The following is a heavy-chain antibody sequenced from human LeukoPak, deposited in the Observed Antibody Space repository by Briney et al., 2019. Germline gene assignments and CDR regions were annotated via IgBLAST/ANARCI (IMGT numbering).Heavy chain of an antibody. CDR2: IIPIFGTA. V-gene: IGHV1-69*05. D-gene: IGHD3-10*01. CDR1: GGTFSSYA. J-gene: IGHJ3*02. Sequence: ASVKVSCKASGGTFSSYAISWVRQAPGQGLEWMGGIIPIFGTANYAHKFQGRVTITTDESTSTAYMELSSLRSEDTAVYYCARVGVVRGVSDAFDIWGQGTMVTVSS. CDR3: ARVGVVRGVSDAFDI.